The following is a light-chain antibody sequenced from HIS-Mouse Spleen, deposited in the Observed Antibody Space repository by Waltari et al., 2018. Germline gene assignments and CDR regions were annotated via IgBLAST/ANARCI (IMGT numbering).Light chain of an antibody. Sequence: QSALTQPPSASGSPGQSVTISCTGTSSDVGGYNYVSWYQQHPGKAPKLMISEVSKRPSGVPARFSGSKSGNTASLTVSGLQAEDEADYYCSSYAGSNNYVFGTGTKVTVL. J-gene: IGLJ1*01. CDR3: SSYAGSNNYV. V-gene: IGLV2-8*01. CDR2: EVS. CDR1: SSDVGGYNY.